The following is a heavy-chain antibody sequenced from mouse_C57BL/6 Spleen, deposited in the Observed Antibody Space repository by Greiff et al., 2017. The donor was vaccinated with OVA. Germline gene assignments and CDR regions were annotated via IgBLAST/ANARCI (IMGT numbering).Heavy chain of an antibody. CDR2: IYPRSGNT. CDR1: GYTFTSYG. V-gene: IGHV1-81*01. D-gene: IGHD1-1*01. CDR3: ARNYYGSSWYFEV. Sequence: QVQLQQSGAELARPGASVKLSCKASGYTFTSYGISWVKQRTGQGLEWIGEIYPRSGNTYYNEKFKGKATLTADKSSSTAYMELRSLTSEDSAVYFGARNYYGSSWYFEVWGTGTTVTVSS. J-gene: IGHJ1*03.